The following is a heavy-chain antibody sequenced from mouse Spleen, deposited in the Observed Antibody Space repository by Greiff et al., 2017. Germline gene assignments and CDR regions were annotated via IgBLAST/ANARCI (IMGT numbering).Heavy chain of an antibody. Sequence: EVMLVESGGGLVKPGGSLKLSCAASGFTFSDYGMHWVRQAPEKGLEWVAYISSGSSTIYYADTVKGRFTISRDNAKNTLFLQMTSLRSEDTAMYYCARDYGSSYPLFAYWGQGTLVTVSA. CDR1: GFTFSDYG. CDR3: ARDYGSSYPLFAY. J-gene: IGHJ3*01. CDR2: ISSGSSTI. V-gene: IGHV5-17*01. D-gene: IGHD1-1*01.